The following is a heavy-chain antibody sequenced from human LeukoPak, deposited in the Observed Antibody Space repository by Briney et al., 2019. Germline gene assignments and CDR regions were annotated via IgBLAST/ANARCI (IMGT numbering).Heavy chain of an antibody. J-gene: IGHJ5*02. CDR1: GYSFTSYW. V-gene: IGHV5-10-1*01. Sequence: GESLKISCKGSGYSFTSYWIGWVRQMPGKGLEWMGRIDPSDSYTNYSPSFQGHVTISADKSISTAYLQWSSLKASDTAMYYCARPLVVRGVIENWFDPWGQGTLVTVSS. CDR2: IDPSDSYT. D-gene: IGHD3-10*01. CDR3: ARPLVVRGVIENWFDP.